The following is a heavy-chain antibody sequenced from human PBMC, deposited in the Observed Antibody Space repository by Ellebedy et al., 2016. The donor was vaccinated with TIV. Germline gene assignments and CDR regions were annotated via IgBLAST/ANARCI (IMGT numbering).Heavy chain of an antibody. V-gene: IGHV1-2*02. Sequence: ASVKVSCKASGYRFTYNYIHWVRQAPGQGLEWMGWINPESGATNYAQKFQGRVTMTGDTSIRTAYMELSRLRSDDTAVYYCARGADSSGYYYKDTPFDIWGQGTMVTVSS. D-gene: IGHD3-22*01. J-gene: IGHJ3*02. CDR1: GYRFTYNY. CDR2: INPESGAT. CDR3: ARGADSSGYYYKDTPFDI.